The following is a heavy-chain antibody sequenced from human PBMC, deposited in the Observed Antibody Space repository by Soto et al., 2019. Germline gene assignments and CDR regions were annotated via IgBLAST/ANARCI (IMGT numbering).Heavy chain of an antibody. CDR2: FYWDDDK. CDR1: GFSLSTTGVA. D-gene: IGHD4-17*01. CDR3: AHTTRLATVASGVHYYYMDV. Sequence: ESGPTLVNPTQTLALTCTFSGFSLSTTGVAVGWIRQPPGKALEWLALFYWDDDKRYSPSLKSRLTIMKDTSKNQVVLIMTNMDPVDTATYYCAHTTRLATVASGVHYYYMDVWGKGTTVTVSS. V-gene: IGHV2-5*02. J-gene: IGHJ6*03.